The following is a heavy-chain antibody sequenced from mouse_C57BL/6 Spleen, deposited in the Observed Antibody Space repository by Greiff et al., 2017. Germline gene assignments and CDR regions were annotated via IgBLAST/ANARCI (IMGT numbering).Heavy chain of an antibody. CDR2: ISSGSSTI. V-gene: IGHV5-17*01. J-gene: IGHJ2*01. Sequence: EVMLVESGGGLVKPGASLKLSCAASGFTFSDYGMHWVRQAPEKGLEWVAYISSGSSTIYYADTVKGRFTIARDKANNTLYLQMSSLRSEDTAVYYCARYDYEDFDYWGQGTTLTVSS. CDR3: ARYDYEDFDY. CDR1: GFTFSDYG. D-gene: IGHD2-4*01.